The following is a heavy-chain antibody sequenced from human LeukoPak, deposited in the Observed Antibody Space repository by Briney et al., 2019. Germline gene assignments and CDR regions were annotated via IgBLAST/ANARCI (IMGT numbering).Heavy chain of an antibody. J-gene: IGHJ4*02. Sequence: GGSLRLSCAASGFIFDDYLIHWVRQRPGKGLEWVSLISWDGGSTYYADSVKGRFTISRDNSKNSLYLQMNSLRAEDTAVYYCASLPGYSSGWRKFDYWGQGTLVTVSS. CDR2: ISWDGGST. D-gene: IGHD6-19*01. V-gene: IGHV3-43*01. CDR1: GFIFDDYL. CDR3: ASLPGYSSGWRKFDY.